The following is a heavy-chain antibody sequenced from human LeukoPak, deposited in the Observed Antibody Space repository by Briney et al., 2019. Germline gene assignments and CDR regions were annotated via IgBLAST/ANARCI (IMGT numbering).Heavy chain of an antibody. CDR1: GFTFSSYA. CDR2: ISYDGSNK. Sequence: GGSLRLSCAASGFTFSSYAMHWVRQAPGKGLGWVAVISYDGSNKYYADSVKGRFTTSRDNSKNTLYLQMNSLRAEDTAVYYCASLVVITPNFDYWGQGTLVTVSS. J-gene: IGHJ4*02. D-gene: IGHD3-22*01. V-gene: IGHV3-30-3*01. CDR3: ASLVVITPNFDY.